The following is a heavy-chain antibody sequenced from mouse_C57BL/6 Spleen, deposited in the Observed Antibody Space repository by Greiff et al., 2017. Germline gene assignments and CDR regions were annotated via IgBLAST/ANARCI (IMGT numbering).Heavy chain of an antibody. V-gene: IGHV6-3*01. CDR1: GFTFSNYW. Sequence: EVQLQESGGGLVQPGGSMKLSCVASGFTFSNYWMNWVRQSPEKGLEWVAQIRLKSDNYATHYAESVKGRFTISRDDSKSSVYLQMNNLRAEDTGIYYCTANYYDYDWFAYWGQGTLVTVSA. CDR3: TANYYDYDWFAY. D-gene: IGHD2-4*01. CDR2: IRLKSDNYAT. J-gene: IGHJ3*01.